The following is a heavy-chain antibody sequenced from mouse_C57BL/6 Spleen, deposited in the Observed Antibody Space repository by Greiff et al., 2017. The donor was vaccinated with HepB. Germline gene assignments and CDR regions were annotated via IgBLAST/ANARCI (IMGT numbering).Heavy chain of an antibody. CDR2: IYPRDGST. CDR3: ARGSSYRYWYFDV. Sequence: QVQLKQSGPELVKPGASVKLSCKASGYTFTSYDINWVKQRPGQGLEWIGWIYPRDGSTKYNEKFKGKATLTVDTSSRTAYMELHSLTSEDSAVYFCARGSSYRYWYFDVWGTGTTVTVSS. J-gene: IGHJ1*03. D-gene: IGHD1-1*01. CDR1: GYTFTSYD. V-gene: IGHV1-85*01.